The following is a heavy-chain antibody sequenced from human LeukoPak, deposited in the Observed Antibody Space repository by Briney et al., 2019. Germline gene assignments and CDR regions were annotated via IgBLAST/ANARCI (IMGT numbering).Heavy chain of an antibody. CDR3: ARQVGVDDAFDI. Sequence: PGGSLRLSCAASGFTFNGYSMNWVRQAPGKGLEWVSSISSGSSYIFYADSVKGRFTISRDNAKNSLYLQMNSLRAEDTAVYYCARQVGVDDAFDIWGQGTMVTVS. J-gene: IGHJ3*02. CDR2: ISSGSSYI. V-gene: IGHV3-21*01. D-gene: IGHD1-26*01. CDR1: GFTFNGYS.